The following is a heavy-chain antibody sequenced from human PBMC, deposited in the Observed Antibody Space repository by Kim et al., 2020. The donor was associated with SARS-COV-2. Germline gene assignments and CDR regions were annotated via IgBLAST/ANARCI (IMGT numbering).Heavy chain of an antibody. D-gene: IGHD3-22*01. V-gene: IGHV4-4*02. CDR3: AKDDSSGYYSYDY. Sequence: STPSLKSRVTISVDKSQNQFSLKLSSVTAADTAVYYCAKDDSSGYYSYDYWGQGTLVTVSS. J-gene: IGHJ4*02.